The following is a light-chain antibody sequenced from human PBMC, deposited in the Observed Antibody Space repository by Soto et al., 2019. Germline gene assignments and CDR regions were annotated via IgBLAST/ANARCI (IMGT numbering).Light chain of an antibody. Sequence: DIQMTQSPSSLSASVGDRVTIACRASQSINTYSNWYQQKPVKAPKLLIFAASSLQSGVPSSFSCSASTTYCTLTISPLQPEDFATYYCQQTYNIPGTFGPGTKVDIK. CDR1: QSINTY. J-gene: IGKJ3*01. CDR3: QQTYNIPGT. V-gene: IGKV1-39*01. CDR2: AAS.